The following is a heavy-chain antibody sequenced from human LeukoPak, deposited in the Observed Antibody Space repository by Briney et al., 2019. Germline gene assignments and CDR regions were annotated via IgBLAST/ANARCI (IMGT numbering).Heavy chain of an antibody. Sequence: SETLSLTCTVSGGSLSSYYWSWIRQPPGKGLEWIGYIYYSRSSNYNPSLKSRVTKSVDTSKNHFSLKLSSVTAADTAVYYCARVWGEIGVVPAAFYPWGQGTLVTVSS. CDR3: ARVWGEIGVVPAAFYP. V-gene: IGHV4-59*12. J-gene: IGHJ5*02. CDR1: GGSLSSYY. D-gene: IGHD2-2*01. CDR2: IYYSRSS.